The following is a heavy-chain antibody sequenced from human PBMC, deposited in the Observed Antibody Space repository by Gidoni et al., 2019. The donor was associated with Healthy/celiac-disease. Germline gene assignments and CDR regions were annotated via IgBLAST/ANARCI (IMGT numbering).Heavy chain of an antibody. D-gene: IGHD4-17*01. CDR2: ISSSSSTI. CDR1: GFTFSSYS. CDR3: AREFRLYGGNEVDAFDI. J-gene: IGHJ3*02. Sequence: EVQLVESGGGLVQPGGSLRLSCADSGFTFSSYSMNWVRQAPGKGLEWVSYISSSSSTIYYADSVKGRFTISRDNAKNSLYLQMNSLRDEDTAVYYCAREFRLYGGNEVDAFDIWGQGTMVTVSS. V-gene: IGHV3-48*02.